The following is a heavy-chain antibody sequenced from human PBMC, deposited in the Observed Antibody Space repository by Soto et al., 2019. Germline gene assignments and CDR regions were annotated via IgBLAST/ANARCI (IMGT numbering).Heavy chain of an antibody. D-gene: IGHD2-2*01. CDR2: ISSSSSYI. CDR3: ARGRKDIVVVPAPSYYMDV. J-gene: IGHJ6*03. Sequence: GGSLRLSCAASGFTFSSYSMNWVRQAPGKGLEWVSSISSSSSYIYYPGSVKGRFTISRENAKNSLYLQMNSLRAGDTAVYYCARGRKDIVVVPAPSYYMDVWGKGTTVTVSS. V-gene: IGHV3-21*01. CDR1: GFTFSSYS.